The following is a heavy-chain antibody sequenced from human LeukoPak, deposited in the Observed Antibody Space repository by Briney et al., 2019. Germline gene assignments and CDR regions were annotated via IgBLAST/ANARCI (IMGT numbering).Heavy chain of an antibody. Sequence: ASVKVSCKASGYTFTDYYMHWVQQAPGKRLEWMGRVDPEDGETIYAEKFQGRVAITADTSTDTAYMELSSLRSEDTDVYYCATASYYGGFAFDIWGQGTMVTVSS. D-gene: IGHD4-23*01. CDR3: ATASYYGGFAFDI. V-gene: IGHV1-69-2*01. J-gene: IGHJ3*02. CDR2: VDPEDGET. CDR1: GYTFTDYY.